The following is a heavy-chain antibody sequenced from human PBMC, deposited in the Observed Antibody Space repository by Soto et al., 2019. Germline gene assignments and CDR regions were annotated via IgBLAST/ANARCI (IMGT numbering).Heavy chain of an antibody. CDR3: AHRSCGGYCPGVPARVFDY. Sequence: QITLKESGPTLVKPTQTLTLTCTFSGFSLSTSGVGVGWIRQPPGKALAWLALIYWDDDKRYSPSLKSRLTITKDTSKNQVVLTMTNMDPVDTATYYCAHRSCGGYCPGVPARVFDYWGQGTLVTVSS. J-gene: IGHJ4*02. D-gene: IGHD2-21*01. CDR2: IYWDDDK. CDR1: GFSLSTSGVG. V-gene: IGHV2-5*02.